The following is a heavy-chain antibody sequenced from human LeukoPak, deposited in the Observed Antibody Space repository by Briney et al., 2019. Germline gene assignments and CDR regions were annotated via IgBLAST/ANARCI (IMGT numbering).Heavy chain of an antibody. CDR3: ARGQLSPDDY. Sequence: ASVKVSCKASGYTFTSYDINWVRQATGQGLEWVGWMNPNSGNTGYAQRFQGRVTMTRNTSTSTACMELSSLRSEDTAVYYCARGQLSPDDYWGQGTLVTVSS. V-gene: IGHV1-8*01. CDR1: GYTFTSYD. CDR2: MNPNSGNT. J-gene: IGHJ4*02. D-gene: IGHD2-2*01.